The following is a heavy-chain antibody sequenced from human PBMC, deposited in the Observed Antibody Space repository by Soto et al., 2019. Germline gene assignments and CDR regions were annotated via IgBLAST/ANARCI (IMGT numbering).Heavy chain of an antibody. CDR3: VSDRGYGHASVPYS. V-gene: IGHV3-30*03. CDR2: ISYDGSLQ. CDR1: GFAFSSYG. Sequence: QAQLVESGGGVVQPGRSLRLSCAASGFAFSSYGMHWVRQAPGTGLEWVAVISYDGSLQHYADSVKGRFTISRDNSKNMVLLQISRLRAEDTAVYYCVSDRGYGHASVPYSWGQGTLFSVSS. J-gene: IGHJ4*02. D-gene: IGHD5-18*01.